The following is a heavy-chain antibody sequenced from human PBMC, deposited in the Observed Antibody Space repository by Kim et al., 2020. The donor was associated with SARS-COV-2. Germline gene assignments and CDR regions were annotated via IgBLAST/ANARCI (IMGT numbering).Heavy chain of an antibody. V-gene: IGHV3-72*01. CDR3: TRPTTGGRPFHDTFDI. J-gene: IGHJ3*02. Sequence: GGSLRLSCAASGFTFSDHYMDWVRQAPGKGLEWVGRTRDKANSYTTDYAASVKGRFAISRDDSKNSLYLQMNSLKTEDTAVYYCTRPTTGGRPFHDTFDIWGQGTMVTVSS. CDR1: GFTFSDHY. CDR2: TRDKANSYTT. D-gene: IGHD4-4*01.